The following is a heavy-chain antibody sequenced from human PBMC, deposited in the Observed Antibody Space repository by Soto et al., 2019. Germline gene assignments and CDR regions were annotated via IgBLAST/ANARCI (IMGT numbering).Heavy chain of an antibody. J-gene: IGHJ6*02. CDR1: GGSVSSGDYY. CDR2: INHSGST. D-gene: IGHD3-22*01. CDR3: ARGARGYYDSSGYPYYYYYGMDV. V-gene: IGHV4-61*08. Sequence: SETLSLTCTVSGGSVSSGDYYWSWIRQPPGKGLEWIVEINHSGSTNYNPSLKRRVTISVDTSKTPFSLKLSPVTVADTAADYCARGARGYYDSSGYPYYYYYGMDVWGQGSTVTVSS.